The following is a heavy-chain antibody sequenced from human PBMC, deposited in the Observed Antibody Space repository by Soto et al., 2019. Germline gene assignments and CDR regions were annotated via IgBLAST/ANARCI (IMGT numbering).Heavy chain of an antibody. V-gene: IGHV4-34*01. D-gene: IGHD6-19*01. J-gene: IGHJ4*02. CDR2: INHSGST. CDR3: AREDPGSTVVAGYFDY. CDR1: GGSFSGYY. Sequence: SETLSLTCAVYGGSFSGYYWSWIRQPPGKGLEWIGEINHSGSTNYNPSLKSRVTISVDKSKNQFALKLSSVTAADTAVYYCAREDPGSTVVAGYFDYWGQGTLVTVSS.